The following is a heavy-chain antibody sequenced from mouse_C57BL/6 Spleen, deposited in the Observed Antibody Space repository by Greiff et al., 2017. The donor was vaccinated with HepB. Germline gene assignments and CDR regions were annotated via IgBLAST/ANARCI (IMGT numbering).Heavy chain of an antibody. CDR2: IYPGDGDT. J-gene: IGHJ2*01. V-gene: IGHV1-82*01. Sequence: VQLVESGPELVKPGASVKISCKASGYAFSSSWMNWVKQRPGKGLEWIGRIYPGDGDTNYNGKFKGKATLTADKSSSTAYMQLSSLTSEDSAVYFCARSGYYYGSRGDYFDYWGQGTTLTVSS. CDR3: ARSGYYYGSRGDYFDY. CDR1: GYAFSSSW. D-gene: IGHD1-1*01.